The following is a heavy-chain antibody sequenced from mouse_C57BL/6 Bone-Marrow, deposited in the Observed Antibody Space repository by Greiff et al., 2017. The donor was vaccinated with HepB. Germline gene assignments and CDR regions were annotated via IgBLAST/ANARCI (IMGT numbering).Heavy chain of an antibody. D-gene: IGHD4-1*01. J-gene: IGHJ2*01. Sequence: QVQLQQPGAELVMPGASVKLSCKASGYTFTSYWMHWVKQSPGQGLEWIGEIDPSDSYTNYNQKFKGKSTLTVDKSSSTAYMQLSSLTSEDSAVYYCARRLTGTRYYFDYWGQGTTLTVSS. V-gene: IGHV1-69*01. CDR1: GYTFTSYW. CDR3: ARRLTGTRYYFDY. CDR2: IDPSDSYT.